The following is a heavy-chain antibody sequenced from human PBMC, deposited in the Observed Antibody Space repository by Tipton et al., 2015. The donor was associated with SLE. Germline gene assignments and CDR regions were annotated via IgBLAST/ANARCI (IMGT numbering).Heavy chain of an antibody. D-gene: IGHD3-3*01. V-gene: IGHV4-34*01. CDR3: ARTWDYDFWIGYYMRFYYYGMDV. J-gene: IGHJ6*02. CDR1: GGSFSGYY. CDR2: INHSGST. Sequence: TLSLTCAVYGGSFSGYYWSWIRQPPGKGLEWIGEINHSGSTNYNPSLKSRVTISVDTSKNQFSLKLSSVTAADTAVYYCARTWDYDFWIGYYMRFYYYGMDVWGQGTTATVSS.